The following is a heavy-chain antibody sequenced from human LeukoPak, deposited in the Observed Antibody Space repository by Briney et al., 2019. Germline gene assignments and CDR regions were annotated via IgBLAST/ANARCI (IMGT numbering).Heavy chain of an antibody. J-gene: IGHJ4*02. CDR3: ARQGGSYYAIDD. Sequence: SETLSLTCGVYGGSLSDYSWSWIRQPPGKGLEFIGEITQSVNTNYNPSLKSRVTISVDMSKNQVSLRLSSVTAADTAVNYCARQGGSYYAIDDWGQGTLVTVSS. V-gene: IGHV4-34*01. D-gene: IGHD1-26*01. CDR1: GGSLSDYS. CDR2: ITQSVNT.